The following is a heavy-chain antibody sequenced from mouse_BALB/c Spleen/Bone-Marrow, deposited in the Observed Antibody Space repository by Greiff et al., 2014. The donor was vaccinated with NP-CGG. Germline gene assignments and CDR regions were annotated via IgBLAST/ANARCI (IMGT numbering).Heavy chain of an antibody. CDR3: ARSYYGNYYAMDY. Sequence: QVHVKQSGPELVRPGVSVKISCKGSGYTFTDYAMHWVKQSHAKSLEWIGVISTYSGNTNYNQKFKGKATMTVDKSSSSAYMELARLTSEDSAIYYCARSYYGNYYAMDYWGQGTSVTVSS. D-gene: IGHD1-1*01. J-gene: IGHJ4*01. CDR2: ISTYSGNT. CDR1: GYTFTDYA. V-gene: IGHV1-67*01.